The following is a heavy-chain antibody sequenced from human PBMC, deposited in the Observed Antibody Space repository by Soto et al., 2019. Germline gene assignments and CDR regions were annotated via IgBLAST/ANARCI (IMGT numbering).Heavy chain of an antibody. CDR3: ARGRSIYYDILTGYPFDY. V-gene: IGHV1-69*13. CDR1: GGTFSSYA. Sequence: SVKVSCKASGGTFSSYAISWVRQAPGQGLEWMGGIIPIFGTANYAQKFQGRVTITADESTSTAYMELSSLRSEDTAVYYCARGRSIYYDILTGYPFDYWGQGTLVTVS. CDR2: IIPIFGTA. D-gene: IGHD3-9*01. J-gene: IGHJ4*02.